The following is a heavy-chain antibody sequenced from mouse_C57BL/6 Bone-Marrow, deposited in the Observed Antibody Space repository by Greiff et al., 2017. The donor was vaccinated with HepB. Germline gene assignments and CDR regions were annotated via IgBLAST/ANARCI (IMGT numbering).Heavy chain of an antibody. CDR1: GFNIKDYY. J-gene: IGHJ3*01. D-gene: IGHD2-3*01. V-gene: IGHV14-1*01. CDR2: LDPEDGDT. Sequence: EVKLQESGAELVRPGASVKLSCTASGFNIKDYYMHWVKQRPEQGLEWIGRLDPEDGDTEYAPKFQGKATMTADTSSNTAYLQLSSLTSEDTAVYYCTRIYDGYFTSFAYWGQGTLVTVSA. CDR3: TRIYDGYFTSFAY.